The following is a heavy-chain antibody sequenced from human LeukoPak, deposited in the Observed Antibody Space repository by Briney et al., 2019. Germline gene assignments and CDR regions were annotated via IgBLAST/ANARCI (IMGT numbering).Heavy chain of an antibody. Sequence: PGGSLRLSCAASGFTFSIYSMNWVRQAPGKGLEWVSSITSSSSYIYYADSVKGRFTISRDNSKNTLYLQMNSLRAEDTAVYYCAKDLWSSSWYFDYWGQGTLVTVSS. D-gene: IGHD6-13*01. CDR1: GFTFSIYS. J-gene: IGHJ4*02. CDR2: ITSSSSYI. CDR3: AKDLWSSSWYFDY. V-gene: IGHV3-21*04.